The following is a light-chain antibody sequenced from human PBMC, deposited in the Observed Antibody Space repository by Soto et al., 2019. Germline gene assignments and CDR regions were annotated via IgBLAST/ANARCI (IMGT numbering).Light chain of an antibody. CDR3: QQYNNYWT. CDR1: RSISSW. CDR2: DAS. Sequence: DIQMPQSPSTLSASVGGIVTINSRASRSISSWLDWDQQKPGKPPKLLIYDASSFEGGVPSRFSGSGSGTEFTLIIISLQPDDSATYYCQQYNNYWTFGQGTKVDI. V-gene: IGKV1-5*01. J-gene: IGKJ1*01.